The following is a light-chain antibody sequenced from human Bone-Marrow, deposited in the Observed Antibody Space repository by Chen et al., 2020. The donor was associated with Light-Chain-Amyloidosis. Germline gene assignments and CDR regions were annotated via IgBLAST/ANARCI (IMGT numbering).Light chain of an antibody. CDR2: DVT. Sequence: QSALTQPASVSGSPRQSITISGTGTSRDVGGYNYVSWYQQHPGKAPKLIIYDVTYRPSGVSNRFSGSKSGNTASLTISGLQAEDEADYYCSSFTRNNALVFGGGTKLTVL. J-gene: IGLJ2*01. CDR1: SRDVGGYNY. V-gene: IGLV2-14*03. CDR3: SSFTRNNALV.